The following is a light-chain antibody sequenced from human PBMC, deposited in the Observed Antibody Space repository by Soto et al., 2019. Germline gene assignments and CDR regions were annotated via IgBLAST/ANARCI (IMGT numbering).Light chain of an antibody. CDR2: DVS. CDR1: SSDVGGYNY. Sequence: QSALTQPPSASGSPGQSVTISCTGTSSDVGGYNYVSWYQQHPGKAPKLMIYDVSKRPSGVPDRFSGSKSGNTASLTVSGLQAEDEADYDCSSYAGSNNLLVFGGGTKLTVL. V-gene: IGLV2-8*01. J-gene: IGLJ2*01. CDR3: SSYAGSNNLLV.